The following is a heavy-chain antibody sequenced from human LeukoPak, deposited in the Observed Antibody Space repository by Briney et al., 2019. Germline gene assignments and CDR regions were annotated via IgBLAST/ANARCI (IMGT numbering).Heavy chain of an antibody. Sequence: GGSLRLSCAASGFTFSNYAMSWVRQAPGKGLEWVSAITASGENTYYADSVKGRFIISRDNSKNTLYLQMNSLRAEDTAVYYCGEIQSGNKFDYWGRGTQVTVST. CDR3: GEIQSGNKFDY. J-gene: IGHJ4*02. V-gene: IGHV3-23*01. D-gene: IGHD5-12*01. CDR1: GFTFSNYA. CDR2: ITASGENT.